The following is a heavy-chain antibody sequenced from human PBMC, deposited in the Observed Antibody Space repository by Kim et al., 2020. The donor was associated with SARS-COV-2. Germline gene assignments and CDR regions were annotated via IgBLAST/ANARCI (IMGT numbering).Heavy chain of an antibody. CDR3: ARGLDLLHDY. CDR2: NT. V-gene: IGHV1-8*01. D-gene: IGHD2-15*01. J-gene: IGHJ4*02. Sequence: NTGYAQKFQGRVTMTRNTSISTAYMELSSLRSEDTAVYYCARGLDLLHDYWGQGTLVTVSS.